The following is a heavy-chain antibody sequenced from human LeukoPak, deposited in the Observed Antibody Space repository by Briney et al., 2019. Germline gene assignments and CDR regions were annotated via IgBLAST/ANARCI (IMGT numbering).Heavy chain of an antibody. Sequence: KPSETLSLTCTVSGGSVSSGHYYWSWIRQPPGKGLEWIGYIYNSESTNYNPSLKSRVTISVDTSKNHFSLKLSSVTAADTAVYYCATGRSLAAAGDYWGQGTLVTVSS. CDR3: ATGRSLAAAGDY. D-gene: IGHD6-13*01. J-gene: IGHJ4*02. CDR1: GGSVSSGHYY. V-gene: IGHV4-61*03. CDR2: IYNSEST.